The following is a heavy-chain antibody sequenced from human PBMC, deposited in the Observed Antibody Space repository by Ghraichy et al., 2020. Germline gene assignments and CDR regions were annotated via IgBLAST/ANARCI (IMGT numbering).Heavy chain of an antibody. CDR2: INNIGTAI. CDR3: ARGGIEMAGRGAQLDY. CDR1: GFIFSGYE. J-gene: IGHJ4*02. V-gene: IGHV3-48*03. D-gene: IGHD6-19*01. Sequence: GGSLRLSCVVSGFIFSGYEINWVRQAPGKGLEWISYINNIGTAIWYADSVKGRFTISRDNAKNSLYLQLNSLRVEDTAVYYCARGGIEMAGRGAQLDYWGRGTLVTVSS.